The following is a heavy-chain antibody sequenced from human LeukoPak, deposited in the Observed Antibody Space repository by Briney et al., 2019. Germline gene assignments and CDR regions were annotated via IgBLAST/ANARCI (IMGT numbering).Heavy chain of an antibody. Sequence: EASVKVSCKASGYTFTNYAMNWVRQALGQGLEWMGWIHPSTGNPTYAQGFTGRFVFSLDTSVSTTYLQISSLKAEDTAVYYCARAFQSLGGLSLPDYWGQGTLVTVSS. J-gene: IGHJ4*02. V-gene: IGHV7-4-1*02. D-gene: IGHD3-16*02. CDR1: GYTFTNYA. CDR2: IHPSTGNP. CDR3: ARAFQSLGGLSLPDY.